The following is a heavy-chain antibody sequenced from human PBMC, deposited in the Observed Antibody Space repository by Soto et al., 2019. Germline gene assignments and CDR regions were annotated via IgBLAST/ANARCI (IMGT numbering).Heavy chain of an antibody. Sequence: ASVKVSCKASGYTFTGYFMHWLRQAPGQGLEWMGWINPNSGGTNYAQKFQGWVTMTRDTSISTAYMELSRLRSDDTAVYYCARALGSSWYLDYYYYGMDVWGQGTTVTVSS. CDR1: GYTFTGYF. CDR2: INPNSGGT. CDR3: ARALGSSWYLDYYYYGMDV. V-gene: IGHV1-2*04. D-gene: IGHD6-13*01. J-gene: IGHJ6*02.